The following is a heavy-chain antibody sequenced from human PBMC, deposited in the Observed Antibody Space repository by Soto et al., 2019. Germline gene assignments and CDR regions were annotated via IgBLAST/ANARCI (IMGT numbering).Heavy chain of an antibody. CDR3: ARGRGGDYGGNSGYYDY. Sequence: QVQLVESGGGVVQPGRSLRLSCAASGFTFSGHGMHWVRQAPGKGLEWVAVVWHDGSKEYYADSVKGRFTISRDNSKNTLYLQINSLRAEDTAVYSCARGRGGDYGGNSGYYDYWGQRTLVTVSS. D-gene: IGHD4-17*01. CDR1: GFTFSGHG. V-gene: IGHV3-33*01. CDR2: VWHDGSKE. J-gene: IGHJ4*02.